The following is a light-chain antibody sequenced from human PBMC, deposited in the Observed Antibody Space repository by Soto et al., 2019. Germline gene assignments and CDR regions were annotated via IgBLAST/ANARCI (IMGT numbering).Light chain of an antibody. V-gene: IGKV3-15*01. CDR2: GAS. Sequence: EIVMTQSPATLSVSPGERATLSCRASQSVSSNLAWYHRKPGQAPRLLIYGASTRATGIPARFSGSGSGTEFTLTISSLQSEDFAVYYCQQYNNWPLTFGGGTKVEIK. CDR1: QSVSSN. J-gene: IGKJ4*01. CDR3: QQYNNWPLT.